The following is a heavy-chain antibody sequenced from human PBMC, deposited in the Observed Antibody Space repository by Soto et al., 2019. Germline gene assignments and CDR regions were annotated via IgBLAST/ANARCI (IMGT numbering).Heavy chain of an antibody. CDR2: IWYDGSNK. CDR3: ARDRGWGLGDY. V-gene: IGHV3-33*01. CDR1: GFTFSSYR. D-gene: IGHD7-27*01. Sequence: QVQLVESGGGVVQPGRSLRLSCAASGFTFSSYRMHWVRQAPGKGLEWVAVIWYDGSNKYYADSVKGRFTISRDNSKNSLYLQMNSLRAEDTAVYYCARDRGWGLGDYWGQGTLVTVS. J-gene: IGHJ4*02.